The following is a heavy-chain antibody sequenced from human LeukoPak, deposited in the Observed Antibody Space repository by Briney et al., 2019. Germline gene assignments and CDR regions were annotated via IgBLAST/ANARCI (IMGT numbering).Heavy chain of an antibody. CDR2: IYYSGST. CDR1: GGSISSGGYY. CDR3: ARWYDGDSGAFDI. D-gene: IGHD4-17*01. J-gene: IGHJ3*02. Sequence: PSQTLSLTCTVSGGSISSGGYYWSWIRQHPGKGLEWIGYIYYSGSTYYNPSLKSRVTISVDTSKNQFSLKLSSVTAADTAVYYCARWYDGDSGAFDIWGRGTMVTVSS. V-gene: IGHV4-31*03.